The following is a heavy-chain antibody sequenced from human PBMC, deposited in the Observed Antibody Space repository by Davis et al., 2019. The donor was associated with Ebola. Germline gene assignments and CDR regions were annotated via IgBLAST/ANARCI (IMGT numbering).Heavy chain of an antibody. CDR3: ARRARYYYGMDV. V-gene: IGHV4-59*08. J-gene: IGHJ6*02. CDR1: GGSIKNYY. CDR2: IHYTGST. Sequence: MPSETLSLTCSVSGGSIKNYYWSWIRQPPGMGLEWIGYIHYTGSTNYNPSLKSRVTISMDTSQNHFSLNLKSVTAADTAVYYCARRARYYYGMDVWGQGTTVTVSS.